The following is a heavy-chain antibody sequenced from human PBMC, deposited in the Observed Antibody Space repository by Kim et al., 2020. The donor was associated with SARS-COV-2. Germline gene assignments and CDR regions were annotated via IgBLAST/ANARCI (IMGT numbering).Heavy chain of an antibody. D-gene: IGHD5-18*01. Sequence: TFSNPSLKNRVTISADTSKTQFSLNLNSLTASDTAIYYCARRDTYTFDYWGQGTVVTVSA. J-gene: IGHJ4*02. CDR3: ARRDTYTFDY. V-gene: IGHV4-39*01. CDR2: T.